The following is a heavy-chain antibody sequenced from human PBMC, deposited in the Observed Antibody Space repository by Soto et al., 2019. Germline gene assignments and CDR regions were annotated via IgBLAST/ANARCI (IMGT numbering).Heavy chain of an antibody. CDR1: GYTFISYD. CDR2: MNPNTGNS. J-gene: IGHJ4*02. V-gene: IGHV1-8*01. Sequence: ASVKDSFKASGYTFISYDIYWVGRAAGRGRAWVGWMNPNTGNSGYAQKFRARVTRTSDTSISTAHMELSRLRSEDTAVYYCARRAETNGWNGFGADKYYFDSWGQGTLVTSPQ. D-gene: IGHD1-1*01. CDR3: ARRAETNGWNGFGADKYYFDS.